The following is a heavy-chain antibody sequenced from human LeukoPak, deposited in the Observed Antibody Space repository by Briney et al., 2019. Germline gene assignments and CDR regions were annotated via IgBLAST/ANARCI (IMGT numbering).Heavy chain of an antibody. V-gene: IGHV4-59*01. CDR2: IYYSGST. CDR3: ARDGSGSPRNWFDP. CDR1: GGSISSYY. Sequence: PSETLSLTCTVSGGSISSYYWSWIRQPPGKGLEWIGYIYYSGSTNYNPSLKSRVTISVDTSKNQFSLKLSSVTAADTAVYYCARDGSGSPRNWFDPWGQGTLVTVSS. D-gene: IGHD1-26*01. J-gene: IGHJ5*02.